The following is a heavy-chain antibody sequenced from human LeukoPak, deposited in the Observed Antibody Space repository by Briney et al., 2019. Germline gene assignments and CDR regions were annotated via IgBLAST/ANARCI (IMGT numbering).Heavy chain of an antibody. Sequence: GGSLRLSCAASGYTFSSYWMSWVRQAPGKGLEWASAISGSGGTTYYADSVKGRFTFSRDNSKNTLYLQMNSLRAEDTAVYYCAKEEGYYYDSGDSYVEYFQHWGQGTLVTVSS. CDR1: GYTFSSYW. D-gene: IGHD3-22*01. J-gene: IGHJ1*01. CDR3: AKEEGYYYDSGDSYVEYFQH. CDR2: ISGSGGTT. V-gene: IGHV3-23*01.